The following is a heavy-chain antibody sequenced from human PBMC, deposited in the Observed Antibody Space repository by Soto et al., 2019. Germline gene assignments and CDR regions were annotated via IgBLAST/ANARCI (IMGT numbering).Heavy chain of an antibody. CDR1: GYTFTGYY. CDR3: ARGPLSPSYYYDSSGYFNY. D-gene: IGHD3-22*01. J-gene: IGHJ4*02. CDR2: INPNSGGT. Sequence: VKVSCKASGYTFTGYYMHWVRQAPGQGLEWMGWINPNSGGTNYAQKFQGWVTMTRDTSISTAYMELSRLRSDDTAVYYCARGPLSPSYYYDSSGYFNYWGQGTLVTVSS. V-gene: IGHV1-2*04.